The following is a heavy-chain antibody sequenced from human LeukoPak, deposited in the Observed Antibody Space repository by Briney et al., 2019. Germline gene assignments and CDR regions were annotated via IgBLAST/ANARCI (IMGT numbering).Heavy chain of an antibody. CDR3: ARCWVPGAYYFDY. V-gene: IGHV1-3*01. Sequence: ASVKVSCKASGYTFTSYAMHWVRQAPGQRLEWMGWINAGNGNTKYSQKFQGRVTITRDTSASTAYMELSSLRSEDTAVYYCARCWVPGAYYFDYWGQGTLVTVSS. CDR2: INAGNGNT. D-gene: IGHD3-10*01. CDR1: GYTFTSYA. J-gene: IGHJ4*02.